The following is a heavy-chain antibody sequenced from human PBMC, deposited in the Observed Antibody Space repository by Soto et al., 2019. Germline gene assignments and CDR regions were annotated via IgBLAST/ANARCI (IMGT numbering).Heavy chain of an antibody. CDR2: IDVGSANA. J-gene: IGHJ5*02. D-gene: IGHD2-21*01. CDR1: GFTFSSSA. CDR3: ARLGAYYQSLDP. Sequence: SVKVSCKTSGFTFSSSAVHWVRQARGHRLQWIGWIDVGSANANYAQMLQERVTISRDMSTSTAYMELNSVTAADTAVYYCARLGAYYQSLDPWGPGTLVTVSS. V-gene: IGHV1-58*01.